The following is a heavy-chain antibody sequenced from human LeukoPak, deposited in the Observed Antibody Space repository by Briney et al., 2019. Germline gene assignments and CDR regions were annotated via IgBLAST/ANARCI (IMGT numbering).Heavy chain of an antibody. J-gene: IGHJ4*02. CDR3: AKDREPDNRWNFDY. D-gene: IGHD1-1*01. CDR2: ILGSGSTS. V-gene: IGHV3-23*01. Sequence: GGXXRLSCAASGFTFSGYTMSWVRQAPGKGLDWVSSILGSGSTSYYADSVKGRFTISRDNSKDTLYLQMNSLRAEDTAVYYCAKDREPDNRWNFDYWGQGTLVTVSS. CDR1: GFTFSGYT.